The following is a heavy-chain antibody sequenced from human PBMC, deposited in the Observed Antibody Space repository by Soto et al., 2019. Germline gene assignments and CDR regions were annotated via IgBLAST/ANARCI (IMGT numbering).Heavy chain of an antibody. CDR3: AKGGSGWSWYYFDY. CDR1: GFTFSSYA. Sequence: PGGSLRLSCAASGFTFSSYAMSWVRQAPGKGLEWVSAISGSGGSTYYADSVKGRSTISRDNSKNTLYLQMNSLRAEDTAVYYCAKGGSGWSWYYFDYWGQGTLVTVSS. D-gene: IGHD6-19*01. V-gene: IGHV3-23*01. J-gene: IGHJ4*02. CDR2: ISGSGGST.